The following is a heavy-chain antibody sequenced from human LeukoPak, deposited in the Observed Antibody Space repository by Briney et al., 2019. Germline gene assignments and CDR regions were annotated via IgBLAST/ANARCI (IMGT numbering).Heavy chain of an antibody. D-gene: IGHD2-2*01. CDR3: ASFMIDCSSTSCYPSNYYFDY. V-gene: IGHV3-21*06. J-gene: IGHJ4*02. CDR1: GFTFSTYK. Sequence: GGSLRLSCAASGFTFSTYKMNWVRQAPGKGLEWVASISTNRAYIFYRDSVKGRFTISRDHAENSLYLQMNSLRAEDTAGYYCASFMIDCSSTSCYPSNYYFDYWGQGTLVTVSS. CDR2: ISTNRAYI.